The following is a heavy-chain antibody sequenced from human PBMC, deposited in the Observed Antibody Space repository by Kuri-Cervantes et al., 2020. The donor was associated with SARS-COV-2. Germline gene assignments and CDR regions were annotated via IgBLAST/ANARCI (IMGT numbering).Heavy chain of an antibody. CDR1: GFTFSSYA. V-gene: IGHV3-23*01. CDR3: ARGQAHIAAAVYRYYYYGMDV. J-gene: IGHJ6*02. Sequence: GESLKISCAASGFTFSSYAMHWVRQAPGKGLEWVSAISGSGGSTYYADSVKGRFTISRDNAKNSLYLQMNSLRAGDTAVYYCARGQAHIAAAVYRYYYYGMDVWGQGTTVTVSS. D-gene: IGHD6-13*01. CDR2: ISGSGGST.